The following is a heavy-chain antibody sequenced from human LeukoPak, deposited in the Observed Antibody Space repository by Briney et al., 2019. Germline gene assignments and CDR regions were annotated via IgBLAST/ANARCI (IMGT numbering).Heavy chain of an antibody. CDR2: IYGGGNT. CDR1: GFTVSNTF. J-gene: IGHJ4*02. Sequence: GGSLRLSCAVSGFTVSNTFMNWVRQTPGKELEWVSVIYGGGNTYYADSVKGRFTISRDNSKNTVFLQMNSLRAEDTAVYYCMRDSAFWGQGTLVTVSS. V-gene: IGHV3-53*01. CDR3: MRDSAF.